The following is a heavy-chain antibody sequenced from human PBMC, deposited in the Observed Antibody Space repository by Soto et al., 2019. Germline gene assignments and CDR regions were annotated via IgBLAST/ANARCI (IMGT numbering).Heavy chain of an antibody. Sequence: SGNGAGKGSSESMISYLGRWVRLKHKQGREWMGGIIPIFGTANYAQKFQGRVTITADGSTSTAYRELSSLRSEDTAVYYCAIEPLRRGVRGYHGMGVSAQGPTGTVSS. D-gene: IGHD3-16*01. V-gene: IGHV1-69*01. J-gene: IGHJ6*01. CDR1: SESMISYL. CDR3: AIEPLRRGVRGYHGMGV. CDR2: IIPIFGTA.